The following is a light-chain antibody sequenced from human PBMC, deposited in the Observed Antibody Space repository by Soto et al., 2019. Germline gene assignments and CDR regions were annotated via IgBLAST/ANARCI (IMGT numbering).Light chain of an antibody. Sequence: QSALTQPASVSGSPGQSITISCTGTSSDIGGYNYVSWYQQHPGKAPKLLIYGVSNRPSGVSDRFSGSKSGNTASLTISGLQAEDEADYYCSSYANYNVVFGGGTKLTVL. CDR3: SSYANYNVV. CDR2: GVS. J-gene: IGLJ2*01. V-gene: IGLV2-14*01. CDR1: SSDIGGYNY.